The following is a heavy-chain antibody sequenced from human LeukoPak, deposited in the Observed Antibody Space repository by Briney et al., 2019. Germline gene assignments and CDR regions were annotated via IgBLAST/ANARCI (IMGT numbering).Heavy chain of an antibody. V-gene: IGHV3-66*01. Sequence: PGGSLRLSCAASGFTVSNKYMSWVRQAPGRGLEWVSVIYSGGSTYNADSVKGRFSISRDKSKNTLYLQMNSLRAEDTALYYCAREMYCSGGSCYGDAFDIWGQGTMVTVSS. J-gene: IGHJ3*02. D-gene: IGHD2-15*01. CDR1: GFTVSNKY. CDR2: IYSGGST. CDR3: AREMYCSGGSCYGDAFDI.